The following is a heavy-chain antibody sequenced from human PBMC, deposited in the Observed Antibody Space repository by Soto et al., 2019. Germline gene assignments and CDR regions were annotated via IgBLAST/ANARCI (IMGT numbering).Heavy chain of an antibody. CDR1: GFTFSSYA. CDR2: ISYDGSNK. Sequence: GGSLRLSCAASGFTFSSYAMHWVRQAPGKGLEWVAVISYDGSNKYYADSVKGRFTISRDNSKNTLYLQMNSLRAEDTAVYYCARDSSYDYGMDVWGQGTTVTVSS. D-gene: IGHD2-2*01. J-gene: IGHJ6*02. V-gene: IGHV3-30-3*01. CDR3: ARDSSYDYGMDV.